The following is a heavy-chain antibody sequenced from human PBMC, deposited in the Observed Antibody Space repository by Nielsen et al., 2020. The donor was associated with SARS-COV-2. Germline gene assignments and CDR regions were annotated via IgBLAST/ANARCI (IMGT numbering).Heavy chain of an antibody. CDR2: ISYDGSNK. CDR1: GFTFSSYG. CDR3: AKAFRLFQWLVSDDAFDI. V-gene: IGHV3-30*18. D-gene: IGHD6-19*01. J-gene: IGHJ3*02. Sequence: GGSLRLSCAASGFTFSSYGMHWVRQAPGKGLEWVAVISYDGSNKYYADSVKGRFTISRDNSKNTLYLQMNSLRAEDTAVYYCAKAFRLFQWLVSDDAFDIWGQGTMVTVSS.